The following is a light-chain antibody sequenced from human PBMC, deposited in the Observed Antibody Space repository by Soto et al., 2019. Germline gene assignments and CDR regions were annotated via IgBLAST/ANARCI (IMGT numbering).Light chain of an antibody. J-gene: IGLJ1*01. CDR3: QTWGTGIQV. CDR2: LNSDGSH. Sequence: QPVLTQSPSASASLGASVKLTCTLSSGHSSYAIAWHQQQPEKGPRDLMKLNSDGSHSKGDGIPDRFSGSSSGAERYLTISSLQSEDEADYYCQTWGTGIQVFGTGTKVTVL. V-gene: IGLV4-69*01. CDR1: SGHSSYA.